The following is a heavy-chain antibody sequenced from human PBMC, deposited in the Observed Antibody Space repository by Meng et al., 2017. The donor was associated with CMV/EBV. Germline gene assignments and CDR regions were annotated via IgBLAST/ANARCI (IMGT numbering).Heavy chain of an antibody. V-gene: IGHV3-30-3*01. CDR1: GCTFSTYA. J-gene: IGHJ4*02. CDR3: ARDGWWSSWQRGGEMV. CDR2: ISYDGSNK. D-gene: IGHD6-13*01. Sequence: SGCTFSTYARHWVRQAPGRGLEWVEVISYDGSNKYYADSVKGRFTISRDNSKNTLYLQMNSLRAEDTAVYHCARDGWWSSWQRGGEMVWGQGTLVTVSS.